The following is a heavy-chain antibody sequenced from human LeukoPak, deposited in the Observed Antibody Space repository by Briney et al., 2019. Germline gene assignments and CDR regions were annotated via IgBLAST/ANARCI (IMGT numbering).Heavy chain of an antibody. CDR2: IKQDGSEK. CDR1: GFTFSSYE. Sequence: GGSLRLSCAASGFTFSSYEMNWVRQAPGKGLEWVANIKQDGSEKNYVDSVKGRFTISRDNDKNSLYLQMNSLRAEDTAVYYCAREGIAAAGDYWGQGTLVTVSS. D-gene: IGHD6-13*01. J-gene: IGHJ4*02. CDR3: AREGIAAAGDY. V-gene: IGHV3-7*04.